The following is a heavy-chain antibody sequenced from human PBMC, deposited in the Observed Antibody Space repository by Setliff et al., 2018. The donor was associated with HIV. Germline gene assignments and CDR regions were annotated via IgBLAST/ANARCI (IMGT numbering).Heavy chain of an antibody. V-gene: IGHV1-46*01. CDR3: ARDDDYISSSGLGY. J-gene: IGHJ4*02. D-gene: IGHD6-6*01. CDR2: INPSGGEP. CDR1: GHSFTTYF. Sequence: GASVKVSCKASGHSFTTYFLHWVRQAPGQGLEWMGMINPSGGEPSYAQRFQGRVTMTRDTSTSTVFMDLSSLSFEDTAVYYCARDDDYISSSGLGYWGQGTLVTVSS.